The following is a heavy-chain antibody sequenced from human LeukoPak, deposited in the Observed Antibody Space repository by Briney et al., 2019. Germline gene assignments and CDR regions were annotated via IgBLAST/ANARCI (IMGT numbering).Heavy chain of an antibody. Sequence: PGRSLRLSCAASGFTFSSFALHWVRQAPGKGLEWVAVISYDGSNKYYADSVKGRFTISRDNSKNTLYLQMNSLRAEDTAVYYCALSPYYYDSSGLTPFFDYWGQGTLVTVSS. CDR1: GFTFSSFA. CDR3: ALSPYYYDSSGLTPFFDY. CDR2: ISYDGSNK. D-gene: IGHD3-22*01. V-gene: IGHV3-30-3*01. J-gene: IGHJ4*02.